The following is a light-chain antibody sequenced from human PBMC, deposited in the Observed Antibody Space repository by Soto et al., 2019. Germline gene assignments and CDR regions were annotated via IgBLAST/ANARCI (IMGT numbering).Light chain of an antibody. CDR1: SGHSSYA. J-gene: IGLJ2*01. V-gene: IGLV4-69*01. CDR3: QTWGTDCSVV. CDR2: LNSDGSH. Sequence: QSVLTQSPSASASLGASVKLTCTLSSGHSSYAIAWHQQQPEKGPRYLMKLNSDGSHNKGDAIPDRFSGSSSGAERYLTISSLQSEDEADYYCQTWGTDCSVVFGGGTKLTVL.